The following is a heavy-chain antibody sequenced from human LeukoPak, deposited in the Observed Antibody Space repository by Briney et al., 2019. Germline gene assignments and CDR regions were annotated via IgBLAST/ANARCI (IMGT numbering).Heavy chain of an antibody. CDR1: GFTFSSYE. CDR2: ISSSSSTV. Sequence: GGSLRLSCAASGFTFSSYEMNWVRQAPGKGLEWVSYISSSSSTVYYADSVKGRFTISRDNAKNSLYLQMNSLRAEDTAVYYCARDQGGYYFDYWGQGTLVTVSS. D-gene: IGHD5-12*01. V-gene: IGHV3-48*01. CDR3: ARDQGGYYFDY. J-gene: IGHJ4*02.